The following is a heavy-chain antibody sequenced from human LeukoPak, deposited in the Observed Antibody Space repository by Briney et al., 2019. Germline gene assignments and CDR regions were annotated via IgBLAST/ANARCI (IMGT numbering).Heavy chain of an antibody. Sequence: GGSLRLSCAASGFTFSSYWMSWVRQAPGKGLEWVANIKQDGSEKYYVDSVKGRFTISRDNAKNSLYLQMNSLRAEDTAVYYCARGSGSYYNTLYYFDYWGQGTLVTVSS. V-gene: IGHV3-7*01. CDR3: ARGSGSYYNTLYYFDY. J-gene: IGHJ4*02. D-gene: IGHD3-10*01. CDR1: GFTFSSYW. CDR2: IKQDGSEK.